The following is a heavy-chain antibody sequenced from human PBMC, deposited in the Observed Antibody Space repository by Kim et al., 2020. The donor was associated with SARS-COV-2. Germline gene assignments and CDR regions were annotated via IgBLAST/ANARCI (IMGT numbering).Heavy chain of an antibody. J-gene: IGHJ4*02. CDR3: ARVITIFGVAQVGY. V-gene: IGHV1-2*02. Sequence: ASVKVSCKASGYTFTGYYMHWVRQAPGQGLEWMGWINPNSGGTNYAQKFQGRVTMTRDTSISTAYMELSRLRSDDTAVYYCARVITIFGVAQVGYWGQGTLVTVSS. CDR1: GYTFTGYY. CDR2: INPNSGGT. D-gene: IGHD3-3*01.